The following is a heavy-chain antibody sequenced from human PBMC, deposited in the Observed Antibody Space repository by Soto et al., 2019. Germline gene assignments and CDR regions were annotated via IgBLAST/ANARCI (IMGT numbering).Heavy chain of an antibody. CDR2: ISSSGSTI. J-gene: IGHJ4*02. CDR3: ASLGIPYLEWLPRGY. CDR1: GFTFSDYY. D-gene: IGHD3-3*01. Sequence: GGSLRLSCAASGFTFSDYYMSWIRQAPGKGLEWVSYISSSGSTIYYADSVKGRFTISRDNAKNSLYLQMNSLRAEDTAVYYCASLGIPYLEWLPRGYWGQGTLVTVSS. V-gene: IGHV3-11*01.